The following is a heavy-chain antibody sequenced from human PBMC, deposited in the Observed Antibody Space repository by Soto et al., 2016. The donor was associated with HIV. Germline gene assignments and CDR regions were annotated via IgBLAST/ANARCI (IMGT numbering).Heavy chain of an antibody. D-gene: IGHD3-10*01. V-gene: IGHV3-53*02. Sequence: EVQLVETGGGLIQPGGSLRLSCAASGFTVSSNYMSWVRQAPGKGLEWVSVIYSGGSTYYADSVKGRFTISRDNSKNTLYLQMNSLRAEDTAVYYCARGDPGVYYYGMDVWGQGTTVTVSS. J-gene: IGHJ6*02. CDR2: IYSGGST. CDR3: ARGDPGVYYYGMDV. CDR1: GFTVSSNY.